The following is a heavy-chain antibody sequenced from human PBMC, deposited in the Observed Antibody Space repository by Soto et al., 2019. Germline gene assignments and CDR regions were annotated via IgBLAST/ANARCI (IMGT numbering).Heavy chain of an antibody. Sequence: ASVKVSCKASGYTFTSYAMHWVRQAPGQGLECMGWINAGNGNTKYSQKFQGRVTITRDTSASTAYMELSSLRSEDTAVYYCARVRLGGSGWYARYYYGMDVWGQGTTVTVSS. CDR2: INAGNGNT. J-gene: IGHJ6*02. CDR3: ARVRLGGSGWYARYYYGMDV. CDR1: GYTFTSYA. D-gene: IGHD6-19*01. V-gene: IGHV1-3*01.